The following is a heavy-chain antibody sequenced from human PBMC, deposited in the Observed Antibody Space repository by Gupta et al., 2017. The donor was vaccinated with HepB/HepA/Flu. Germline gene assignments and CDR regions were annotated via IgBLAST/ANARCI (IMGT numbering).Heavy chain of an antibody. CDR2: IKSKPDGGTT. Sequence: EVQLVESGGGLVTPGGSLRLSCTRPGVPFRNAWLGWVRQAPGKGLEWVGRIKSKPDGGTTDYAAPVKGRFTMSRDDSKNKLYLQMNSLKTEDTAVYYCSIGIQGDYWGQGTLVTVSS. D-gene: IGHD1-1*01. CDR1: GVPFRNAW. CDR3: SIGIQGDY. J-gene: IGHJ4*02. V-gene: IGHV3-15*01.